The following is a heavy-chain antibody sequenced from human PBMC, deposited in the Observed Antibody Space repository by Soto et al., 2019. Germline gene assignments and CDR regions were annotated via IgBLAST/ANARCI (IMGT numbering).Heavy chain of an antibody. CDR3: AREVGYSSSYYRIWFDP. D-gene: IGHD6-13*01. J-gene: IGHJ5*02. Sequence: GGSLRLSCAASRFTFSNYWMSWARQAPGKGLEWVASIKQDGSEKYYVDSVKGRFTISRDNAKNSLYLQMNSLRADDAAVYYCAREVGYSSSYYRIWFDPWGQGTLVTVSS. CDR1: RFTFSNYW. V-gene: IGHV3-7*01. CDR2: IKQDGSEK.